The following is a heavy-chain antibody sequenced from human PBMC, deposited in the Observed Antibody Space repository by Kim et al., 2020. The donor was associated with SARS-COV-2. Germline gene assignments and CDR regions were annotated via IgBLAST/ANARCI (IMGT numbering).Heavy chain of an antibody. J-gene: IGHJ4*02. D-gene: IGHD6-19*01. Sequence: ASVKVSCKASGYTFTSYSMHWVRQAPGQGLEWMGIINPSGGSTSYAQTFQGRVTITRDTSTSTVYMELSSLRSEDTAVYYCARDVLAVAGWVNFDYWGQRTLVTVSP. CDR1: GYTFTSYS. CDR2: INPSGGST. CDR3: ARDVLAVAGWVNFDY. V-gene: IGHV1-46*01.